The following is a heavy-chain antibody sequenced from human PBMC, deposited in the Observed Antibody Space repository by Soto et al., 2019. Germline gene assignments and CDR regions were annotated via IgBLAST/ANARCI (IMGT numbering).Heavy chain of an antibody. CDR2: ISAYNGNT. D-gene: IGHD2-2*02. V-gene: IGHV1-18*01. J-gene: IGHJ6*02. Sequence: QVQLVQSGAEVKKPGASVKVSCKASGYTFTTYGISWVRQAPGQGLEWMGWISAYNGNTNYPQNLQGRVTMTTDTSTSTAYMELRSLRSDDTAVYYCARERCSSTSCYKGPFYYYGMDVWGQGTTVTVSS. CDR1: GYTFTTYG. CDR3: ARERCSSTSCYKGPFYYYGMDV.